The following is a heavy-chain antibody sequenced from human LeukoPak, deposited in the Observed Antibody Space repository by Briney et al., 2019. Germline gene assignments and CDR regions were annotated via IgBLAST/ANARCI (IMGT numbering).Heavy chain of an antibody. CDR1: GYSFTGYA. CDR3: ARDVLTATFDI. D-gene: IGHD2-21*02. CDR2: INTNTGNP. J-gene: IGHJ3*02. Sequence: ASMKVSCKASGYSFTGYAMNWVRQAPGQGLEWMGWINTNTGNPSYVQGFTGRFVFSLDTSVSTAYLQISSLEAEDTAVYYCARDVLTATFDIWGQGTMVTVSS. V-gene: IGHV7-4-1*02.